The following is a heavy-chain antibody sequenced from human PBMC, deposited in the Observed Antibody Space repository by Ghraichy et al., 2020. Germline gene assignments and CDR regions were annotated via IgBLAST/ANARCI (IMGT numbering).Heavy chain of an antibody. CDR3: ARGRSGWGGPDY. Sequence: ASVKVSCKASGYTFTDYYVHWVRQAPGQGLEWMGWNNPNSGGTNYAQKFQGRVTMTRDTSISTVYMELSRLRSDDTAVYYCARGRSGWGGPDYWGQGTLVTVSS. CDR2: NNPNSGGT. CDR1: GYTFTDYY. D-gene: IGHD6-19*01. V-gene: IGHV1-2*02. J-gene: IGHJ4*02.